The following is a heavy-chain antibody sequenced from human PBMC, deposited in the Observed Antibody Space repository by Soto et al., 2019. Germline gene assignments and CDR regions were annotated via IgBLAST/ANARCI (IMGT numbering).Heavy chain of an antibody. CDR3: ARPEGYGSGRYYFDS. J-gene: IGHJ4*02. CDR1: GYPFTTYH. D-gene: IGHD3-10*01. Sequence: ASVKVSCKASGYPFTTYHLHWVRQAPGQGLEWMGIVYVTGTGTRSAQKFQGRLTMTRDRSTSTVYMELSSLRSEDTAVYYCARPEGYGSGRYYFDSWGQGTLVTFSS. CDR2: VYVTGTGT. V-gene: IGHV1-46*01.